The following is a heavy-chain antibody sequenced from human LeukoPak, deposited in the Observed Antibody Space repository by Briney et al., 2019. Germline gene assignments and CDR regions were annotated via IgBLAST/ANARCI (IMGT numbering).Heavy chain of an antibody. CDR1: GGSFSGYY. CDR2: INYSGST. J-gene: IGHJ2*01. CDR3: ARRDLKDWYFDL. Sequence: PSETLSLTCAVYGGSFSGYYWSWIRQPPGKGLEWIGEINYSGSTNYNPSLKSRVTISVDTSKNQFSLKLSSVTAADTTVYYCARRDLKDWYFDLWGRGTLVTVSS. V-gene: IGHV4-34*01.